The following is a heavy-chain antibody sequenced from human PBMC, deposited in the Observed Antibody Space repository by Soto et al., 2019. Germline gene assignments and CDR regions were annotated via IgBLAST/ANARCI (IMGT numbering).Heavy chain of an antibody. CDR2: IYYSGST. Sequence: TVAGGTSGDHGCSWIMKQQGKGLEWNGYIYYSGSTNYNPSLKSRVTISVDTSKNQFSLKLSPVTAADTAVYYCARDYRNYDFWSGRPNYYYGMDVSGQGTTGTVSS. CDR1: GGTSGDHG. J-gene: IGHJ6*01. D-gene: IGHD3-3*01. CDR3: ARDYRNYDFWSGRPNYYYGMDV. V-gene: IGHV4-59*11.